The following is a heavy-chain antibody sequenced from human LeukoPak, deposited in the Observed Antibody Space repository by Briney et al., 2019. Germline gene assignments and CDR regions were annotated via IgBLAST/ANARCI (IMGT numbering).Heavy chain of an antibody. CDR2: ISSSSSYI. J-gene: IGHJ5*02. CDR3: ARGDHYDFWGGPPPPPFDP. Sequence: GGSLRLSCAASGFTFSSYSMNWVRQAPGKGLEWVSSISSSSSYIYYADSVKGRFTISRDNAKNSLYLQMNSLRAEDTAVYYCARGDHYDFWGGPPPPPFDPWGQGTLVTVSS. V-gene: IGHV3-21*01. D-gene: IGHD3-3*01. CDR1: GFTFSSYS.